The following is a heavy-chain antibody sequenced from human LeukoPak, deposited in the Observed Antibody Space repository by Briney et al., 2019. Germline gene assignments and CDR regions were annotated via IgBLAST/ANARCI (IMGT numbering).Heavy chain of an antibody. CDR3: ARDIPPLY. CDR2: IYYSGST. Sequence: GSLRLSCAASGFTFDDYAMHWIRQPPGKGLEWIGYIYYSGSTNYNPSLKSRVTISVDTSKNQFSLKLSSVTAADTAVYYCARDIPPLYWGQGTLVTVSS. CDR1: GFTFDDYA. J-gene: IGHJ4*02. V-gene: IGHV4-59*01.